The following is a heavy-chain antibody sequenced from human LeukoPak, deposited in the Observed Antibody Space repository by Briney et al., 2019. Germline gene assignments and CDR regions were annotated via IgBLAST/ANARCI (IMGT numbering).Heavy chain of an antibody. CDR1: GGSFSGYY. CDR2: INHSGST. D-gene: IGHD2-2*01. V-gene: IGHV4-34*01. J-gene: IGHJ4*02. Sequence: PSETLSLTCAVYGGSFSGYYWSWIRQPPGKGLEWIGEINHSGSTNYNPSLKSRVTISVDTSKNQFSLKLSSVTAADTAVYYCARDRPRYCSSTSCQRALDYWGQATLVTVSS. CDR3: ARDRPRYCSSTSCQRALDY.